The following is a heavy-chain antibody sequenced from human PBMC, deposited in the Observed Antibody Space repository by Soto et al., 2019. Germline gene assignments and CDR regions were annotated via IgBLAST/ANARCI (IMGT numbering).Heavy chain of an antibody. CDR2: IYYSGST. D-gene: IGHD3-22*01. V-gene: IGHV4-39*01. Sequence: SETLSLTCTVSGGSISSSSYYWGWIRQPPGKGLEWIGSIYYSGSTYYNPSLKSRVTISVDTSKNQFSLKLSSVTAADPAVYYCARHKPLPYYYDSSGYYRPIDYWGQGTLVTVSS. CDR1: GGSISSSSYY. J-gene: IGHJ4*02. CDR3: ARHKPLPYYYDSSGYYRPIDY.